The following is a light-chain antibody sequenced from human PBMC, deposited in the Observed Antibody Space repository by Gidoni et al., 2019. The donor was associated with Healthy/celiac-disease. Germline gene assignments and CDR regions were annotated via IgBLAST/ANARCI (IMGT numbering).Light chain of an antibody. CDR1: QGISSY. CDR3: QQLNSYPPYS. CDR2: AAS. J-gene: IGKJ2*03. Sequence: DIQLTQSQSFLSPSVGDRVTITCRASQGISSYLAWYQQKPGKAPKLLIYAASTLQSGVPSRFSGSGSGTEFTLTISSLQPEDFATYYCQQLNSYPPYSFGQGTKLEIK. V-gene: IGKV1-9*01.